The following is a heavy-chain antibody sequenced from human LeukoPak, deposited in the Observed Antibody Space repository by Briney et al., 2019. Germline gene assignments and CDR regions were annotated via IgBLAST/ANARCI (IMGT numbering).Heavy chain of an antibody. CDR2: VYYSGRT. D-gene: IGHD2-15*01. Sequence: SETLSLTCSVTGGFLSCSNYYWAWIRQPPGKGLEWIGTVYYSGRTDYSPTLRGRVTVSMDTSKNQFSLKLNSVTASDTAVYYCAREGTRWSDENWFDPWGQGTLVTVSS. J-gene: IGHJ5*02. CDR3: AREGTRWSDENWFDP. CDR1: GGFLSCSNYY. V-gene: IGHV4-39*07.